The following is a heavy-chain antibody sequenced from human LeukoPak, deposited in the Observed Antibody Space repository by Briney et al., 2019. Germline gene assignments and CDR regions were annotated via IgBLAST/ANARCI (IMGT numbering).Heavy chain of an antibody. CDR3: ARHLYWGGYYHYYYMDV. D-gene: IGHD7-27*01. CDR2: IYYSGST. J-gene: IGHJ6*03. V-gene: IGHV4-39*01. CDR1: GGSISSSSYY. Sequence: PSETLSLTCTVSGGSISSSSYYWGWIRQPPGKGLEWIGSIYYSGSTYYNPSLKSRVTISVDTSKNQFSLKLSSVTAADTAVYYCARHLYWGGYYHYYYMDVWGKGTTVTVSS.